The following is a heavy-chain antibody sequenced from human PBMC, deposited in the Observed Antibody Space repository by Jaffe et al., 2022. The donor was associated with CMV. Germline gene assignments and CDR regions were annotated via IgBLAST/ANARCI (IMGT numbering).Heavy chain of an antibody. J-gene: IGHJ4*02. Sequence: EVHLVEAGGGLVQPGRSLRLSCAGSGFTFNDHAMHWVRQAPGKGLEWVSGITWNGATVGYADSVKGRFTISRDNAKNSLYLQMNNLRADDTALYYCARDFEEVFWRAYPRALDYWGQGTLVTVSS. CDR2: ITWNGATV. D-gene: IGHD3-3*01. CDR1: GFTFNDHA. CDR3: ARDFEEVFWRAYPRALDY. V-gene: IGHV3-9*01.